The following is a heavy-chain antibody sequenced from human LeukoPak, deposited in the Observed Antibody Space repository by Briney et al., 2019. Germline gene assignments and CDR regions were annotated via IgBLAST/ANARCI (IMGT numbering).Heavy chain of an antibody. D-gene: IGHD5-18*01. J-gene: IGHJ3*02. V-gene: IGHV3-11*04. CDR2: ISDSGTTI. CDR3: ARDTAMADAFDI. CDR1: GFTFSDYY. Sequence: GGSLRLSCAASGFTFSDYYMSWIRQAPGKGLEWISYISDSGTTIYYADSVKGRFTISRDNAKNSLYLQMNSLRAEDTAVYYCARDTAMADAFDIWGQGTMVTVSS.